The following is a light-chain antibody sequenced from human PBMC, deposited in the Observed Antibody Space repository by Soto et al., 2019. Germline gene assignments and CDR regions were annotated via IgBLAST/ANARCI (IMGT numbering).Light chain of an antibody. CDR3: QQYGSLSWT. V-gene: IGKV2-40*01. CDR2: GAS. J-gene: IGKJ1*01. CDR1: QSLVDSDDGNTY. Sequence: DIEMTQTPLSLPVTPGEPSPISCRSSQSLVDSDDGNTYLDWYQQKPGQAPRLLIYGASSRATGIPDRFSGSGSGTDFTLTISRLEPEDFAVYYCQQYGSLSWTFGQGTKVDI.